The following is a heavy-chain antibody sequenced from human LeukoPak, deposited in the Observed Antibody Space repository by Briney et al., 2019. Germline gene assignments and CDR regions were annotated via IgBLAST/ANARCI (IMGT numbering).Heavy chain of an antibody. Sequence: GASVTVSCKASGYTFTSYAMHWVRQAPGQRLEWMGWINAGNGNTKYSQKFQGRVTITRDTSASTAYMELSSLRSEDTAVYYCARGGRWLQEDAFDIWGQGTMVTVSS. CDR1: GYTFTSYA. V-gene: IGHV1-3*01. J-gene: IGHJ3*02. D-gene: IGHD5-24*01. CDR3: ARGGRWLQEDAFDI. CDR2: INAGNGNT.